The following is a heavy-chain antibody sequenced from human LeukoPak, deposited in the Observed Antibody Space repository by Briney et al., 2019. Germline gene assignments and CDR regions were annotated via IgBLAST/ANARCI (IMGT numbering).Heavy chain of an antibody. CDR2: IYYSGST. Sequence: SQTLSLTCTVSGGSISSGDYYWSWIRQPPGKGLEWIGYIYYSGSTYYNPSLKSRLTISGDTSKSQFSLRLSSVTAADTAVYYCARGTWSSSIDYWGQGTLVTVSS. D-gene: IGHD6-6*01. CDR3: ARGTWSSSIDY. V-gene: IGHV4-30-4*01. CDR1: GGSISSGDYY. J-gene: IGHJ4*02.